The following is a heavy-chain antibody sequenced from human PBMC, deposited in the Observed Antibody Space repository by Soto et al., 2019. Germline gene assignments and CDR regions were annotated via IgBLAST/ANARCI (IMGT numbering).Heavy chain of an antibody. CDR2: MSPNNGNT. Sequence: ASVKVSCKASGYTFTSYDINWVRQATGQGLEWMGWMSPNNGNTGYAQKLQGRVTMTTDTSTSTAYMELRSPRSDDTAVYYCARGTGNYYYYMDVWGKGTTVTVSS. J-gene: IGHJ6*03. CDR1: GYTFTSYD. CDR3: ARGTGNYYYYMDV. V-gene: IGHV1-8*01.